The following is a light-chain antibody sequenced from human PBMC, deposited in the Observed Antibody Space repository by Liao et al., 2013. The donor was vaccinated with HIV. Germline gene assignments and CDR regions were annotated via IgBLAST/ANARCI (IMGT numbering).Light chain of an antibody. V-gene: IGLV3-21*01. CDR1: ALPKQY. CDR2: FDS. CDR3: QLWDSSSDHPYV. Sequence: SYELTQPPSVSVSPGQTARITCSGDALPKQYAYWYQQKPGQAPVLVIYFDSDRPSGIPERFSGSHSGNTATLTISRVEPGDEADYYCQLWDSSSDHPYVFGTGTQVTVL. J-gene: IGLJ1*01.